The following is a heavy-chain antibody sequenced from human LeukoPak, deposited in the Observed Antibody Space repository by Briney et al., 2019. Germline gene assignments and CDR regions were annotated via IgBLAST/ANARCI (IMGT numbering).Heavy chain of an antibody. D-gene: IGHD1-26*01. CDR3: ARDGVGATWDHYYYYMDV. V-gene: IGHV4-61*02. CDR1: GGSISSGSYY. Sequence: SETLSLTCTVSGGSISSGSYYWSWIRQPAGTGLEWIGRIYTSGSTTYNPSLKSRVTISVDTSKNQFSLKLSSVTAADTAVYYCARDGVGATWDHYYYYMDVWGKGTTVTVSS. CDR2: IYTSGST. J-gene: IGHJ6*03.